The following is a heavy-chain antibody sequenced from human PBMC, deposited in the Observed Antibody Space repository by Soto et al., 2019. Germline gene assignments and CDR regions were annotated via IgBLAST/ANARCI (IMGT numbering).Heavy chain of an antibody. J-gene: IGHJ5*02. D-gene: IGHD3-10*01. Sequence: HVQLLESGPGLMKPSGTLSLTCAVSGDSIVSNDWWTWVRQSPGAGLEWLGRIHHTGKSDYNPSVSGRIVMSVDKSQNRFSLTLTSVTAADSAIYFCSKHGVIRTLDTWGPGIRVTVSS. CDR2: IHHTGKS. V-gene: IGHV4-4*02. CDR1: GDSIVSNDW. CDR3: SKHGVIRTLDT.